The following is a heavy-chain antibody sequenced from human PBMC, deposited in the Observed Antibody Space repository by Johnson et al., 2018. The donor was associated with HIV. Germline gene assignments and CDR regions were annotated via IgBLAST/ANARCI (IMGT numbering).Heavy chain of an antibody. Sequence: QVQLVESGGGLVKPGGSLRLSCAASGFTFHDSYMSWIRQAPGKGLEWVAIMSYDGSNKYYADSVKGRFTISRDNSKNTLYLQMNSLRAEDTAVYYCARDQGLIVTDALDIWGQGTVVIVSS. CDR2: MSYDGSNK. V-gene: IGHV3-30-3*01. D-gene: IGHD1-26*01. CDR3: ARDQGLIVTDALDI. CDR1: GFTFHDSY. J-gene: IGHJ3*02.